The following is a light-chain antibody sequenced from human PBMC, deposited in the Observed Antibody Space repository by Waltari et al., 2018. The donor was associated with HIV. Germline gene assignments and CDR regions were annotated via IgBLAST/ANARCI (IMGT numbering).Light chain of an antibody. CDR3: QSYDSSLRGYA. V-gene: IGLV1-40*01. CDR1: SSNIRAGFE. Sequence: QSVLTQPPSVSGAPGPRVTISCPGSSSNIRAGFESHWYQQLPGTAPKLLIYANNNRPSGVPDRFSGSKSGTSASLAITGLQAEDEADYYCQSYDSSLRGYAFGTGTKVSVL. CDR2: ANN. J-gene: IGLJ1*01.